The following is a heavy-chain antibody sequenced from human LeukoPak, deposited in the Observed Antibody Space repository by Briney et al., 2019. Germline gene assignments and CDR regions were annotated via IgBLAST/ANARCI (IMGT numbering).Heavy chain of an antibody. CDR1: GFTVSSNY. V-gene: IGHV3-53*01. CDR2: IYSGGST. J-gene: IGHJ5*02. D-gene: IGHD5-12*01. Sequence: GGSLRLSCAASGFTVSSNYMSWVRQAPGKGLEWVSVIYSGGSTYYADSVKGRFTISRDSSKNTLYLQMNSLRAEDTAVYYCARDIVATDDNWFDPWGQGTLVTVSS. CDR3: ARDIVATDDNWFDP.